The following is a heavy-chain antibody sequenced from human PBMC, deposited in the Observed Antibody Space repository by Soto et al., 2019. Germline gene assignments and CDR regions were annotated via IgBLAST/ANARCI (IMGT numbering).Heavy chain of an antibody. CDR1: GFTFDDYA. Sequence: PGGSLRLSCAASGFTFDDYAMHWVRQAPGKGLEWVSGISWNSGSIGYADSVKGRFTISRDNAKNSLYLQMNSLRAEDTALYYCAKAAAFRTHDAFDIRGQGTMVTVSS. J-gene: IGHJ3*02. CDR3: AKAAAFRTHDAFDI. D-gene: IGHD6-25*01. V-gene: IGHV3-9*01. CDR2: ISWNSGSI.